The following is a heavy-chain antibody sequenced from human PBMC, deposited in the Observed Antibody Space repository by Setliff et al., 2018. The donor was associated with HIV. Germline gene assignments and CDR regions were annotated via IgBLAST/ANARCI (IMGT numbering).Heavy chain of an antibody. Sequence: PGESLKISCAASGFTFSTYGMHWVRQAPGKGLEWVAFIRYDGSNKYYADSVKGRFTISRDNSKNTLHLQMNSLRAEDTALYYCAKDMEYDTSVYYHWYFDLWGPGALVTVS. J-gene: IGHJ2*01. CDR1: GFTFSTYG. CDR3: AKDMEYDTSVYYHWYFDL. CDR2: IRYDGSNK. V-gene: IGHV3-30*02. D-gene: IGHD3-22*01.